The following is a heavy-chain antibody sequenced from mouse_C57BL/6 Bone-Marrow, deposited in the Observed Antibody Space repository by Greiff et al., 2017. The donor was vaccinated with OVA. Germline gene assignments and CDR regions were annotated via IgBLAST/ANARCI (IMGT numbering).Heavy chain of an antibody. CDR1: EYDFPSYD. CDR2: ISSDGGCT. J-gene: IGHJ3*01. CDR3: GRHWGDGYYVPWFAC. Sequence: EVHLVESGGGLVQPGESLKLSCESNEYDFPSYDMSWVRKTPEKRLELVAAISSDGGCTYYPDTMERRFIISRDNTKKTLYLQMSSLRSEDTAVYYCGRHWGDGYYVPWFACWGEGTLVTVSA. V-gene: IGHV5-2*01. D-gene: IGHD2-3*01.